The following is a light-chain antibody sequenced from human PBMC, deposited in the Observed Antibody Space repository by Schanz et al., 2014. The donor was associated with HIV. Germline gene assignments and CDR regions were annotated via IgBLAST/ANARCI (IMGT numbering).Light chain of an antibody. CDR1: SSDVGGYDF. V-gene: IGLV2-8*01. CDR2: EVT. J-gene: IGLJ1*01. CDR3: SSYADGGTYV. Sequence: QSALTQPPSASGSPGQSVTITCTGTSSDVGGYDFVSWYQQHPGKAPKLMIYEVTKRPLGVPNRFSGSKSGNTASLTVSGLQAEDEADYYCSSYADGGTYVFGTGTKVTVL.